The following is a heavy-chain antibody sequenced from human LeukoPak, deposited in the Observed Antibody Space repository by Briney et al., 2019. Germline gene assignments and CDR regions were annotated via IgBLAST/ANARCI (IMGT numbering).Heavy chain of an antibody. Sequence: SETLSLTCTVSGGSISSGSYYWSWIRQPAGKGLEWIGHNYTSGATNYNPSLKSRVTMSIDTSKNQFSLKLSSVTAADTAVYYCARDAKYYYGSQTYFFFEYWGQGTLLTVSS. CDR3: ARDAKYYYGSQTYFFFEY. J-gene: IGHJ4*02. CDR1: GGSISSGSYY. CDR2: NYTSGAT. D-gene: IGHD3-10*01. V-gene: IGHV4-61*09.